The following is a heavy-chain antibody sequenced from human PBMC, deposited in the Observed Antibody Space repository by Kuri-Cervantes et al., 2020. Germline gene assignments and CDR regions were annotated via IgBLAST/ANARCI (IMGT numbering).Heavy chain of an antibody. CDR3: ARDLDYYDSSGYSHAFDI. D-gene: IGHD3-22*01. CDR1: GYTFTGYY. CDR2: INPNSGGT. Sequence: ASVKVSCKASGYTFTGYYMHWVRQAPGQGLEWMGWINPNSGGTNYAQKFQGRVTMTRDTSTSTVYMELSSLRSEDTAVYYCARDLDYYDSSGYSHAFDIWGQGTMVTVSS. V-gene: IGHV1-2*02. J-gene: IGHJ3*02.